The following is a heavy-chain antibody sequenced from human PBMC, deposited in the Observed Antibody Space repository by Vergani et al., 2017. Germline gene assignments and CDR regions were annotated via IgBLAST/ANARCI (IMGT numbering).Heavy chain of an antibody. Sequence: QVQLVQSGAEVKKPGASVKVSCKASGYTFTGYYMHWLRQAPGQGLEWMGWINPNSGGTNYAQKFQGRVTMTRDTSISTAYMELSRLRSDDTAVYYCARKSPHYYYYYGMDVWGPGTTVTVSS. CDR2: INPNSGGT. V-gene: IGHV1-2*02. J-gene: IGHJ6*02. CDR3: ARKSPHYYYYYGMDV. CDR1: GYTFTGYY.